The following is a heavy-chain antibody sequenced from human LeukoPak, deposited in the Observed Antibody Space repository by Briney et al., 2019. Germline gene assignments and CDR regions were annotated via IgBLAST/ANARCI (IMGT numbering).Heavy chain of an antibody. CDR1: SGSISSYY. J-gene: IGHJ3*02. V-gene: IGHV4-59*01. Sequence: SETLSLTCTVSSGSISSYYWSWIRQPPGKGLEWIGYIYYSGSTNYNPSLKSRVTISVDTSKNQFSLKLSSVTAADTAVYYCARLTMIVVKPDAFDIWGQGTMVTVSS. CDR2: IYYSGST. CDR3: ARLTMIVVKPDAFDI. D-gene: IGHD3-22*01.